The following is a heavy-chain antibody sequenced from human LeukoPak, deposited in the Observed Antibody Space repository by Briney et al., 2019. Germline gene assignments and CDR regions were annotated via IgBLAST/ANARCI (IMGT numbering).Heavy chain of an antibody. CDR3: ARDRSSWPNFDY. D-gene: IGHD6-13*01. V-gene: IGHV4-4*07. J-gene: IGHJ4*02. CDR2: ISNSGST. CDR1: GASISSYY. Sequence: SETLSLTCTVSGASISSYYWSWIRQPAGEGLDWIGRISNSGSTNYNPSLNSRVTMSVDTSKNQFSLKLSSVTAADTAVYYCARDRSSWPNFDYWGQGALVTVSS.